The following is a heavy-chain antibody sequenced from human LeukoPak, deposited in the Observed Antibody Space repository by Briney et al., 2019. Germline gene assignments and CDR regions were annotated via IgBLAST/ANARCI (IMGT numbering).Heavy chain of an antibody. CDR3: TRDHCSYINCYEDYYHGMDV. CDR2: INPDSGVT. CDR1: GYTFSDYY. D-gene: IGHD2-2*01. J-gene: IGHJ6*02. V-gene: IGHV1-2*02. Sequence: GASVKVSCKASGYTFSDYYVQWVRQAPGQGLEWMGWINPDSGVTNFVQKFQGRVTMTRDTSISAAYMELSRLRSDDTAVYYCTRDHCSYINCYEDYYHGMDVWGQGTTVTVSS.